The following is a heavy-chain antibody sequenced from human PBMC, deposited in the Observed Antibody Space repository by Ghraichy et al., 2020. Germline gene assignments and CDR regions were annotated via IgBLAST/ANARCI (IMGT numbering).Heavy chain of an antibody. V-gene: IGHV4-59*08. CDR2: IYYSGST. D-gene: IGHD5-18*01. J-gene: IGHJ3*02. CDR3: ARHYVDTVMAYTFDI. Sequence: SETLSLTCTVSGGSISSYYWSWIRQPPGKGLEWIGYIYYSGSTNYNPSLKSRVTISVDTSKNQFSLKLSSVTAADTAVYYCARHYVDTVMAYTFDIWGQGTMVTVSP. CDR1: GGSISSYY.